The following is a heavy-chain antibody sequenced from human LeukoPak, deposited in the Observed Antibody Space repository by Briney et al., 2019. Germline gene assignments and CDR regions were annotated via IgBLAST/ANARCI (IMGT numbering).Heavy chain of an antibody. V-gene: IGHV3-9*01. D-gene: IGHD3-22*01. Sequence: GGSLRLSCAASGFTFSSYAMHWVRQAPGKGLEWVSGLSWNSGSIGYADSVKGRFTISRDNAKNSLYLQINSLRAEDTALYYCAKEGPYYDSSGYYLDYWGPGTLVTVSS. CDR2: LSWNSGSI. J-gene: IGHJ4*02. CDR3: AKEGPYYDSSGYYLDY. CDR1: GFTFSSYA.